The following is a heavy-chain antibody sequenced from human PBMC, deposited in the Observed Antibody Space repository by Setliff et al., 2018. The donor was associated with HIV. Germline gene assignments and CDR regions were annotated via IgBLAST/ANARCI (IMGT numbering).Heavy chain of an antibody. CDR1: GFTLDEYA. J-gene: IGHJ4*02. V-gene: IGHV3-9*01. CDR3: AKGSRAYKAPLDY. D-gene: IGHD1-1*01. Sequence: SLRLSCAASGFTLDEYAMYWVRQAPGKGLELVSSISWNRGTIGYVDSVKGRFTISRDDARNSLYLQMNSLRLEDTALYYCAKGSRAYKAPLDYWGLGTLVTVSS. CDR2: ISWNRGTI.